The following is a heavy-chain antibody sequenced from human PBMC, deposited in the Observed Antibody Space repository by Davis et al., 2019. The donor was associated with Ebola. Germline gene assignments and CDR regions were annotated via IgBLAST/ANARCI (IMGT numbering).Heavy chain of an antibody. CDR2: IWYDGSNK. J-gene: IGHJ6*02. Sequence: PGGSLRLSCAASGFTFSSYGMHWVRQAPGKGLEWVAVIWYDGSNKYYADSVKGRFTISRDNSKNTLYLQMNSLRAEDTAVYYCAKAVSGYYYYGMDVWGQGTTVTVSS. CDR1: GFTFSSYG. CDR3: AKAVSGYYYYGMDV. D-gene: IGHD3-10*01. V-gene: IGHV3-30*02.